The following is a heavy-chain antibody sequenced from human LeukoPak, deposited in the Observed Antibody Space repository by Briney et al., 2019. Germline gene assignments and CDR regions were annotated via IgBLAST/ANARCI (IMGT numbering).Heavy chain of an antibody. CDR1: GYTLTELS. CDR3: ATGEWLAYYFDY. CDR2: FDPEDGET. Sequence: ASVKVSCKVSGYTLTELSMHWVRQAPGKGLEWMGGFDPEDGETIYAQKFQGRVTMTEDTSTDTAYMELSSLRSEDTAVYYCATGEWLAYYFDYWGQGTLVTVSS. J-gene: IGHJ4*02. V-gene: IGHV1-24*01. D-gene: IGHD6-19*01.